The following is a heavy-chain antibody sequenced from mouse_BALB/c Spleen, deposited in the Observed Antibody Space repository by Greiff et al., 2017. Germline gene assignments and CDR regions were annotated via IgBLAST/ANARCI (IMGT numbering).Heavy chain of an antibody. CDR3: ARGGGSVYYFDY. D-gene: IGHD1-1*02. CDR2: INPSSGYT. CDR1: GYTFTSYT. J-gene: IGHJ2*01. Sequence: VQLQQSGAELARPGASVKMSCKASGYTFTSYTMHWVKQRPGQGLEWIGYINPSSGYTNYNQKFKDKATLTADKSSSTAYMQLSSLTSEDSAVYYCARGGGSVYYFDYWGQGTTLTVSS. V-gene: IGHV1-4*01.